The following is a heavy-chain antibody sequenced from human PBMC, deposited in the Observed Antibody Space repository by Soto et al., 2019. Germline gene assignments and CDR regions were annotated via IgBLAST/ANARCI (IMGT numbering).Heavy chain of an antibody. V-gene: IGHV1-69*13. J-gene: IGHJ6*02. CDR3: ARDGRTYYYDSSGSRGMDV. D-gene: IGHD3-22*01. CDR2: IIPIFGTA. Sequence: SVKVSCKASGGTFSSYAISWVRQAPGQGLEWMGGIIPIFGTANYAQKFQGRVTITADESTSTAYMELSSLRSEDTAVYYCARDGRTYYYDSSGSRGMDVWGQGTTVTVSS. CDR1: GGTFSSYA.